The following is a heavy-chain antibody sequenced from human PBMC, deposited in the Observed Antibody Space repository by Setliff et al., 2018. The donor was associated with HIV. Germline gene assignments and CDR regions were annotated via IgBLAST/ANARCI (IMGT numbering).Heavy chain of an antibody. CDR3: ARRWGDILNGPDAFDI. D-gene: IGHD3-9*01. V-gene: IGHV4-4*08. Sequence: SETLSLTCTVSNGSISGHYWTWIRQPPGKGLEWIGRIYTSGSTKYNPSLKSRVTISVDTSKNQFSVKLSSVTAADTAMYYCARRWGDILNGPDAFDIWGQGTRVTVSS. CDR1: NGSISGHY. J-gene: IGHJ3*02. CDR2: IYTSGST.